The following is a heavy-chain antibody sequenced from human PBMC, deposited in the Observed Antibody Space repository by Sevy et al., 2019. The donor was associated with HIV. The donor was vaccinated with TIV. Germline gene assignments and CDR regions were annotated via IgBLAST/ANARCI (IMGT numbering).Heavy chain of an antibody. CDR3: ARAPSGSQGPGQYFHH. V-gene: IGHV1-18*01. D-gene: IGHD1-26*01. J-gene: IGHJ1*01. CDR1: GYTLTDYH. Sequence: ASVKVSCKASGYTLTDYHITWVRQAPRQGLEWMGWITPNNGNTNYARRLQGRVTMTTDTSTATAYMELRNLRSDDTAVYFCARAPSGSQGPGQYFHHWGQGALVTVSS. CDR2: ITPNNGNT.